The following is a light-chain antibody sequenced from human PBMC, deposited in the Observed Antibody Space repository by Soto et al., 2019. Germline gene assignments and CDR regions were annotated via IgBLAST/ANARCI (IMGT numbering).Light chain of an antibody. J-gene: IGLJ1*01. Sequence: QSALTQPASVSGSPGQSITISCTGTSTDIGAYIYVSWYQHHPGKAPKLLIYEVSHRPSGISNRFSGSKSGNTASLTISGLQAEDEADYYCCSNAAGSTYVFGSGTKVTVL. V-gene: IGLV2-14*01. CDR3: CSNAAGSTYV. CDR1: STDIGAYIY. CDR2: EVS.